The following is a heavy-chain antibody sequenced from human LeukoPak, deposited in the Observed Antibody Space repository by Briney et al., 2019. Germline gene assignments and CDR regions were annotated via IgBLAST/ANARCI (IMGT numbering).Heavy chain of an antibody. V-gene: IGHV3-23*01. J-gene: IGHJ5*02. CDR1: GFTFSVSV. CDR2: ISGSGGST. CDR3: AKTALDSRLWRWFDP. D-gene: IGHD3-22*01. Sequence: GGSLRLSCAASGFTFSVSVMHWVRQAPGKGLEWVSAISGSGGSTYYADSVKGRFTVSRDNSKNTLYLQMNSLRAEDTAVYYCAKTALDSRLWRWFDPWGQGTLVTVSS.